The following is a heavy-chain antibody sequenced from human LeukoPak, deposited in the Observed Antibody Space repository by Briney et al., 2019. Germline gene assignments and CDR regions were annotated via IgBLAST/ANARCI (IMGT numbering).Heavy chain of an antibody. CDR3: ARGGDYFDRSGYDAFGY. CDR1: GGSISSDDYS. D-gene: IGHD3-22*01. J-gene: IGHJ4*02. Sequence: SETLSLTCAVSGGSISSDDYSWSWIRQPPGKGLEWIGYIYHSGSTYYNPSLKSRVTISVDRSKNQFSLKLSSVTAADTAVYYCARGGDYFDRSGYDAFGYWGQGTLVTVSS. CDR2: IYHSGST. V-gene: IGHV4-30-2*01.